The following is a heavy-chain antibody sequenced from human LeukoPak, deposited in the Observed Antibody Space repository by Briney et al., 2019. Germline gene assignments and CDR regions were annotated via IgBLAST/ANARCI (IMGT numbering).Heavy chain of an antibody. CDR2: VNLQGST. CDR3: ARDAVGRTGGKRYFDF. Sequence: PSGTLSLTGGVSGGSITNTNYWTWVRQPPGEGRGWIGEVNLQGSTNYNPSLMGRVAISVDTSENHISLQLTSVTAADTAVYYCARDAVGRTGGKRYFDFWGPGTPVTVSS. J-gene: IGHJ4*02. CDR1: GGSITNTNY. D-gene: IGHD3/OR15-3a*01. V-gene: IGHV4-4*02.